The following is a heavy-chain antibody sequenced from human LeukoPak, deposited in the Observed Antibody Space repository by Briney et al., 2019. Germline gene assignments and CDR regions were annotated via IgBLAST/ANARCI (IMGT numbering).Heavy chain of an antibody. CDR3: ARESHGYNTGDY. D-gene: IGHD1-1*01. CDR2: ISSSSSYI. J-gene: IGHJ4*02. CDR1: GFTFSSYS. V-gene: IGHV3-21*01. Sequence: GGSLRLSCAASGFTFSSYSMNWVRQAPGKGLEWVSSISSSSSYIYYADSVKGRFTISRDNAKNSLYLQMNSLRAEDTAVYYCARESHGYNTGDYWGQGTLVTVSS.